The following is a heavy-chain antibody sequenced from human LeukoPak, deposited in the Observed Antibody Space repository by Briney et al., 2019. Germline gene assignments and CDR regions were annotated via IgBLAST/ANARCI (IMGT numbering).Heavy chain of an antibody. V-gene: IGHV3-23*01. CDR1: GFTFITFA. CDR2: ISGSGGST. J-gene: IGHJ4*02. Sequence: PGGSLRLSSADSGFTFITFAMSWVRQAPGKGLEWVSTISGSGGSTSYADSVKGRFTISRDNSKNTLSLQMNSLRAEDTALYYCAKSSRISGYYLDYWGQGTLVTVSS. CDR3: AKSSRISGYYLDY. D-gene: IGHD3-22*01.